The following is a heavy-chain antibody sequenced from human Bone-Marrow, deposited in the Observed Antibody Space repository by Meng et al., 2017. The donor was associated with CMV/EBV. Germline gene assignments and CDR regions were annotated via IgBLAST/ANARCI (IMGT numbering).Heavy chain of an antibody. D-gene: IGHD3-3*01. Sequence: GESLKISCAASGFTFSSYSMNWVRQAPGKGLEWVSSISSNGGTIQYSDSVKGRFTISRDNARNSVYLLMSSLRAEDTAVYYCARANDFWSGYNYYYYGMDVWGQGTTVTVSS. CDR1: GFTFSSYS. J-gene: IGHJ6*02. CDR2: ISSNGGTI. CDR3: ARANDFWSGYNYYYYGMDV. V-gene: IGHV3-21*01.